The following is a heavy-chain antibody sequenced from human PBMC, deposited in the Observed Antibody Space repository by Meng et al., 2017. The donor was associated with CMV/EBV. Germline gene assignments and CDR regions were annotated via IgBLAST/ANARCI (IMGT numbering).Heavy chain of an antibody. CDR2: IRSEVDGGTT. CDR3: TDTGALTPN. Sequence: AGSLRLSCATSGCTFSNAWMIWVRQAPGKGLEWVGRIRSEVDGGTTDYAAPVNARFTISRDDSRNTLYLQMSRLKTEDTGVYYCTDTGALTPNWGQGTLVTVSS. D-gene: IGHD1-14*01. V-gene: IGHV3-15*01. CDR1: GCTFSNAW. J-gene: IGHJ4*02.